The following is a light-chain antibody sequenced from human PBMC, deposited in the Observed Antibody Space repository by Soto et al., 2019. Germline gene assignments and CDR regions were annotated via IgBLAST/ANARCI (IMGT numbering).Light chain of an antibody. J-gene: IGLJ1*01. CDR1: SSNIGAGYD. CDR2: GNN. CDR3: QSYDSSLSGDV. Sequence: QSVLTQPPSVSGAPGQRVTISCTGSSSNIGAGYDVHWYQQLPGTAPKLLMYGNNNRPSGVPDRFSGSKSGTSASLAITGLQAEDEADYYCQSYDSSLSGDVFGTGTKLTVL. V-gene: IGLV1-40*01.